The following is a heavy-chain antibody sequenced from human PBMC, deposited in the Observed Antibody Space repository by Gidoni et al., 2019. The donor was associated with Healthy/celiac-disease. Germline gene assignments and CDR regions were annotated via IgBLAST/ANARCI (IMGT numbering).Heavy chain of an antibody. Sequence: EVQLVESGGGLVQPGGSLRLSCAASGFTFSSYSMNWVRQAPGKGLEWVSYISSSSSTIYYADSVKGRFTISRDNAKNSLYLQMNSLRAEDTAVYYCARESVHRGIYDILTGGLWYWGQGTLVTVSS. CDR1: GFTFSSYS. CDR3: ARESVHRGIYDILTGGLWY. D-gene: IGHD3-9*01. CDR2: ISSSSSTI. J-gene: IGHJ4*02. V-gene: IGHV3-48*04.